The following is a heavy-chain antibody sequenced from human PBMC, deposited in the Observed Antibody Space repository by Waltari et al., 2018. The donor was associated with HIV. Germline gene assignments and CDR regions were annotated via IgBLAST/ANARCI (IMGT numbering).Heavy chain of an antibody. CDR2: IYYSGCT. CDR1: GGSISSYY. D-gene: IGHD3-22*01. J-gene: IGHJ4*02. CDR3: ARYGDARYYDSSGYYKYYFDY. V-gene: IGHV4-59*08. Sequence: QVQLQESGPGLVKPSETLSLTCTVSGGSISSYYWSWIRQPPGKGLEWIGYIYYSGCTNSNPALKSRVTISVDTSKNQFSLKLSSVTAADTAVYYCARYGDARYYDSSGYYKYYFDYWGQGTLVTVSS.